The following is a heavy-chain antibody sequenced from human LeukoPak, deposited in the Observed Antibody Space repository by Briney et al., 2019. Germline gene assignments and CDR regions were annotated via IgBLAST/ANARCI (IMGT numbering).Heavy chain of an antibody. V-gene: IGHV3-30*04. CDR2: ISFDGSNK. J-gene: IGHJ6*03. D-gene: IGHD5-12*01. CDR1: GFTFSSYA. CDR3: ARGSRTIVTTKFARGHYMDV. Sequence: GGSLRLSCAASGFTFSSYAMHWVRQAPGKGLEWVAVISFDGSNKYYADSVKGRFTISRDNSKNTLYLQMNSLRAEDTAVYYSARGSRTIVTTKFARGHYMDVWGKGTTVTVSS.